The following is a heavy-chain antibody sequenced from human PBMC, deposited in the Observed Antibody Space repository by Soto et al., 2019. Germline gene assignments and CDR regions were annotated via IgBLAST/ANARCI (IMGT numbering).Heavy chain of an antibody. CDR2: IKQDGSEK. J-gene: IGHJ4*02. CDR3: AADPRPQLVPIDY. D-gene: IGHD6-6*01. V-gene: IGHV3-7*01. CDR1: GFTFSSYW. Sequence: GGSLRLSCAASGFTFSSYWMCWVRQAPGKGLEWVANIKQDGSEKYYVDSVKGRFTISRDNAKNSLYLQMNSLRAEDTAVYYCAADPRPQLVPIDYWGQGTLVTVSS.